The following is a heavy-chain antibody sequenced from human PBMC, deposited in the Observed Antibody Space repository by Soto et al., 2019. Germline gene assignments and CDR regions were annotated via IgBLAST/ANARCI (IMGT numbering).Heavy chain of an antibody. CDR3: ARLDILTGYYSYFDY. CDR2: IYYSGST. CDR1: GGSITSSSYY. D-gene: IGHD3-9*01. V-gene: IGHV4-39*01. Sequence: EPLSLTCTVSGGSITSSSYYWGWIRQPPGKGLEWIGSIYYSGSTYYNPSLKSRVTISVDTSKNQFSLKLSSVTAADTAVYYCARLDILTGYYSYFDYWGQGTLVTVSS. J-gene: IGHJ4*02.